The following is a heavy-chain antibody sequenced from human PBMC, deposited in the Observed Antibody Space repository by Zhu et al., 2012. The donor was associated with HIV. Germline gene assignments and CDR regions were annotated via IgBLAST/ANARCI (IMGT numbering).Heavy chain of an antibody. V-gene: IGHV4-38-2*01. J-gene: IGHJ4*02. CDR3: ARHDRDSSGYYWRGFDY. Sequence: QVQLQESGPGLVKSSETLSLTCAVSGYSISSGYYWGWIRQPPGKGLEWIGNTYHSGSTYYNPPLKSRVTISVDTSKNQFSLKLSSVTAADTAVYYCARHDRDSSGYYWRGFDYWGQGNPGHRLL. CDR2: TYHSGST. CDR1: GYSISSGYY. D-gene: IGHD3-22*01.